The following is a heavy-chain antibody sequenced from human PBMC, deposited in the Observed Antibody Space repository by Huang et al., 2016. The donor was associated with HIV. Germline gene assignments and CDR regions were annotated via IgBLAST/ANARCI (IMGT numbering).Heavy chain of an antibody. Sequence: KGLQWIGEVNDGGDINYNPSLESRVTISVDTSRNQVSLTLTSMTAADTATYDCARRFRVAATRKWFDPWGQGTLVIVSS. V-gene: IGHV4-34*01. CDR3: ARRFRVAATRKWFDP. D-gene: IGHD3-10*01. CDR2: VNDGGDI. J-gene: IGHJ5*02.